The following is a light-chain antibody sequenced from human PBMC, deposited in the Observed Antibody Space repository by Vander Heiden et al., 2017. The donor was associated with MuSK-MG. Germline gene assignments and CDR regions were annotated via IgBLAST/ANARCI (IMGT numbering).Light chain of an antibody. J-gene: IGKJ1*01. CDR1: QSISSY. Sequence: DIQMTQSPSSLSASVGDRVTITCRASQSISSYLNWYQQKPGKAPKLLIYAASSWQSGVPSRFSGSGSGTDFTLTISSLQPEDFAAYYCQQSYSTPVWTFGQGTKVEIK. CDR2: AAS. V-gene: IGKV1-39*01. CDR3: QQSYSTPVWT.